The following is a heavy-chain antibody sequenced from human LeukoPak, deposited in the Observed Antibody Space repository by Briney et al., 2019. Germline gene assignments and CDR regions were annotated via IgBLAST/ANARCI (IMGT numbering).Heavy chain of an antibody. CDR2: VNSDGSST. V-gene: IGHV3-74*01. CDR3: ARDSRSSGLTVDY. D-gene: IGHD6-19*01. Sequence: GGSLRLSCAASGFTFSSHWMHWVRQAPGKGLVWVSRVNSDGSSTSYAASVEGRFTISRDNAKNTLYLQMNSLRDEDTAVYYCARDSRSSGLTVDYWGQGALVIVSS. J-gene: IGHJ4*02. CDR1: GFTFSSHW.